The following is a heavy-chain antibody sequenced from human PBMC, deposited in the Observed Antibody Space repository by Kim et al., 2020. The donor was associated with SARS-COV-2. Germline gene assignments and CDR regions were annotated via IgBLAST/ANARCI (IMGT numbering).Heavy chain of an antibody. J-gene: IGHJ4*02. V-gene: IGHV7-4-1*02. CDR1: GYTFTTYF. Sequence: ASVKVSCKASGYTFTTYFVSWVRQAPGQGLEWMGCINTNTGNPTYAQGFTGRFVFSLDTSVSTAHLQISSLEAEDTAVYFCARGRATDYWGQGTLVTVSS. CDR3: ARGRATDY. CDR2: INTNTGNP. D-gene: IGHD1-26*01.